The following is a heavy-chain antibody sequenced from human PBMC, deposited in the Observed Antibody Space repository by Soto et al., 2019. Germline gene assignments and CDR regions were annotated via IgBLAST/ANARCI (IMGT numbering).Heavy chain of an antibody. V-gene: IGHV1-69*06. Sequence: QVQLVQSGAEVKKPGSSVKVSCKASGGTFSSYAINWVRQAPGQGLDWMGEIIPIFGATNFAQKFQGRVTITADKSTTTAYMELSSLTSEDTAVYYCARMGGSFFDSWGQRTLVTVSS. D-gene: IGHD1-26*01. CDR2: IIPIFGAT. CDR1: GGTFSSYA. J-gene: IGHJ5*01. CDR3: ARMGGSFFDS.